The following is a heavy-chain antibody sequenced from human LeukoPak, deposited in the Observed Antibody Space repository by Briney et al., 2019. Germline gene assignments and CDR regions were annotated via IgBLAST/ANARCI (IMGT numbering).Heavy chain of an antibody. D-gene: IGHD3-10*01. CDR1: GFTFSSYA. CDR3: AKGSSGSYYSHFDY. J-gene: IGHJ4*02. Sequence: GGSLRLSCAASGFTFSSYAMNWVRQAPGKGLEWVSLISGSGDSTYYADSVKGRSTISRDNSKNTLYLQMNSLRAKDTDVYYCAKGSSGSYYSHFDYWGQGTLVTVSS. CDR2: ISGSGDST. V-gene: IGHV3-23*01.